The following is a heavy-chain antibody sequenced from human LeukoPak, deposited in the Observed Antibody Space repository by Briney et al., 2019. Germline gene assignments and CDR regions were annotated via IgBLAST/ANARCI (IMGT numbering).Heavy chain of an antibody. CDR1: GFTFSSYW. CDR2: IKQDGSEK. CDR3: ARDLNYYDSSGYYYAEYFQH. Sequence: GGSLRLSCAASGFTFSSYWMSWVRQAPGKGLEWVANIKQDGSEKYYVDSVKGRFTISRDNAKNSLYLQMNSLRAEDTAVYYCARDLNYYDSSGYYYAEYFQHWGQGTLVTVSS. V-gene: IGHV3-7*01. J-gene: IGHJ1*01. D-gene: IGHD3-22*01.